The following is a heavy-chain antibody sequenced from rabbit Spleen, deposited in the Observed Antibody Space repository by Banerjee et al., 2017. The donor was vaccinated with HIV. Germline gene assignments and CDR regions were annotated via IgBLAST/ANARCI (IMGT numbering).Heavy chain of an antibody. CDR3: ARNVVYDGYGASTLKL. CDR1: GFSFSSSYW. Sequence: QEQLEESGGDLVKPGASLTLTCKASGFSFSSSYWICWVRQAPGKGLEWIGCIATGDGSTYYASWVNGRFTISKTSSTTVTLQMTSLTAADTATYFCARNVVYDGYGASTLKLWGPGTLVTVS. J-gene: IGHJ4*01. D-gene: IGHD7-1*01. V-gene: IGHV1S45*01. CDR2: IATGDGST.